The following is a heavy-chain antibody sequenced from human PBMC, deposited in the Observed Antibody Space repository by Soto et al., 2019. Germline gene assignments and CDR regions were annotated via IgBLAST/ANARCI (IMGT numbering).Heavy chain of an antibody. J-gene: IGHJ4*02. V-gene: IGHV4-59*08. CDR1: GCSISGDY. Sequence: NPSDTLSLTFTVYGCSISGDYWSWIRQPPGKGLQWIGYIYSSGSTNYNPSLKSRVTISVDTSKNQFSLNLSSVTAADTAVYYCARQRRDFGYWGQGSLVT. CDR3: ARQRRDFGY. CDR2: IYSSGST.